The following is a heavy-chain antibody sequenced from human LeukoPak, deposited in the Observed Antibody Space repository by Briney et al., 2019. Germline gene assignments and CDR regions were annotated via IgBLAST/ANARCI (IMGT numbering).Heavy chain of an antibody. J-gene: IGHJ4*02. CDR2: ISGSGGST. CDR1: GFTFSSYA. D-gene: IGHD3-16*02. Sequence: PGGSLRLSCAASGFTFSSYAMSWVRQAPGKGLEWVSAISGSGGSTYYADSVKGRFTISRDNSKNTLYLQMNSLRAEDTAVYYCAKEHDYVWGSYRPLNYFDYWGQGTLVTVSS. V-gene: IGHV3-23*01. CDR3: AKEHDYVWGSYRPLNYFDY.